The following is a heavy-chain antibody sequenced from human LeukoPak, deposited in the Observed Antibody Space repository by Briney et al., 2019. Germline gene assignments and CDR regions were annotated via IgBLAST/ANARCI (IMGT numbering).Heavy chain of an antibody. CDR2: ISISSSTI. D-gene: IGHD3-10*01. CDR3: ARVLSGRGSLYSYYYYMDV. V-gene: IGHV3-48*04. CDR1: GFPFSSYS. Sequence: GGSLRLSCAASGFPFSSYSMNWVRQAPGKGLEWVSYISISSSTIYYADSVKGRFTISRDNSKNTLYLQMNSLRTEDTAVYYCARVLSGRGSLYSYYYYMDVWGKGTTVTISS. J-gene: IGHJ6*03.